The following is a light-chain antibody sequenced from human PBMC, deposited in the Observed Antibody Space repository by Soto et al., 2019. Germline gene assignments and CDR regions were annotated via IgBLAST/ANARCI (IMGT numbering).Light chain of an antibody. CDR1: QNIGTW. J-gene: IGKJ1*01. CDR2: DAS. Sequence: DIQMTQSPSTLSASVGDRVTITCRASQNIGTWLAWYQQKPGRAPKLLIYDASSLEGGVPSRFSGGGSGTEFTLTISSLQPDDFATYYCQQYDIYSGTFGQGTKVEIK. CDR3: QQYDIYSGT. V-gene: IGKV1-5*01.